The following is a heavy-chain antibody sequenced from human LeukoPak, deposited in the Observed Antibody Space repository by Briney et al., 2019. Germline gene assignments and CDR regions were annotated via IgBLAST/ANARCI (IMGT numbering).Heavy chain of an antibody. CDR1: VYTFTVYY. CDR3: ASKFKVGASLDY. CDR2: NNPNSGGT. Sequence: ALVKVSRKASVYTFTVYYMHSVRQTPRQGLGRMGWNNPNSGGTNYAQKFQGRVTMTRDTSISTAYMELSRLRSDDTAVYYCASKFKVGASLDYWGQGTLVTVSS. D-gene: IGHD1-26*01. V-gene: IGHV1-2*02. J-gene: IGHJ4*02.